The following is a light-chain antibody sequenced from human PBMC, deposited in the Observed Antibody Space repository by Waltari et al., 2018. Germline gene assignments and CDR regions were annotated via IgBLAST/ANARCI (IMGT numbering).Light chain of an antibody. J-gene: IGLJ2*01. CDR3: QVWDNSSDHPI. CDR1: TFSSKI. V-gene: IGLV3-21*04. Sequence: SYLLTHPPSVSVAPGKTAAITCRAATFSSKIVHWYQQKPGQAPVLVIYYDSDRPSGIPERFSGSNSGSTATLTISRVEAGDEADYYCQVWDNSSDHPIFGGGTKLTVL. CDR2: YDS.